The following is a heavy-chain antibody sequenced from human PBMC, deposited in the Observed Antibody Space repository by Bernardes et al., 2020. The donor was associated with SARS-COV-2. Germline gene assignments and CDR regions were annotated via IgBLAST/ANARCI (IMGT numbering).Heavy chain of an antibody. CDR3: ACGDLIRGGHWFDR. J-gene: IGHJ5*02. CDR1: GGAITSSSYF. Sequence: SETLSLTCTVSGGAITSSSYFGAWIRQPPGKGLEWIGTLYYNGRTYYNPSLRSRVTISADTSKNQFSLQLSSVTAADTAIYYCACGDLIRGGHWFDRWGQGTQVSVSS. CDR2: LYYNGRT. V-gene: IGHV4-39*01. D-gene: IGHD3-10*01.